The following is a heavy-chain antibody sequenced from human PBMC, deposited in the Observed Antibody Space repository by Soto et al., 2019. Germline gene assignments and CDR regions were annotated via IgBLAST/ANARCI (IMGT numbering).Heavy chain of an antibody. CDR1: GLSNTKTGMS. CDR3: ARAIRIPRKITVLAF. D-gene: IGHD2-15*01. V-gene: IGHV2-70*13. CDR2: IERYDDDK. J-gene: IGHJ6*02. Sequence: GAAPVKQAGTLRLNCRSPGLSNTKTGMSVSLSRQPPGRALEWLALIERYDDDKYYSTSLKTRLTISKDTRKKQVVLTMANMDPADTATYYCARAIRIPRKITVLAFWGQGTSVPGSS.